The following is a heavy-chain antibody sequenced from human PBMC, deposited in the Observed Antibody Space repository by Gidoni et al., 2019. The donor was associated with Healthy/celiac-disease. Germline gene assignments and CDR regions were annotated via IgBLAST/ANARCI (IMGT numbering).Heavy chain of an antibody. CDR1: GGSFSGYY. Sequence: QVQLQQWGAGLLKPSETLSLTCAVYGGSFSGYYWSWIRQPPGKGLEWIGEINHSGSTNYNPSLKSRVTISVDTSKNQFSLKLSSVTAADTAVYYCARGGVVPANWFDPWGQGTLVTVSS. CDR3: ARGGVVPANWFDP. V-gene: IGHV4-34*01. D-gene: IGHD2-2*01. J-gene: IGHJ5*02. CDR2: INHSGST.